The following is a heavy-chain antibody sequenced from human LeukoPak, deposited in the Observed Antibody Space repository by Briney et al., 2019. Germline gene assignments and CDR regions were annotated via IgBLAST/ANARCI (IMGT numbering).Heavy chain of an antibody. CDR2: IKSKSDGGTT. V-gene: IGHV3-15*01. D-gene: IGHD1-26*01. CDR1: GFTFSSYA. J-gene: IGHJ1*01. CDR3: ITKTNVGAAEYFQH. Sequence: GGSLRLSCAASGFTFSSYAMNWVRQAAGKGLEWVGRIKSKSDGGTTDYAAPVKGRFTISRDDSKNTLYLQTNSLKTEDTAVYYCITKTNVGAAEYFQHWGQGTLVTVSS.